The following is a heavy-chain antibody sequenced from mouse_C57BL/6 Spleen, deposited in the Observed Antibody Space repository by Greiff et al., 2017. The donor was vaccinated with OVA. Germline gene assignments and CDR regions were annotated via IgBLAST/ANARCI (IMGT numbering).Heavy chain of an antibody. V-gene: IGHV5-6*01. CDR3: ARQGSYYGNWDFDV. Sequence: EVQLVESGGDLVKPGGSLKLSCAASGFTFSSYGLSWVRQTPDKRLEWVATISSGGSYTYYTDSVKGRFTISRDNAKNTMYLQMSSLKSEDTAMYYCARQGSYYGNWDFDVWGTGTTVTVAS. CDR2: ISSGGSYT. D-gene: IGHD2-1*01. J-gene: IGHJ1*03. CDR1: GFTFSSYG.